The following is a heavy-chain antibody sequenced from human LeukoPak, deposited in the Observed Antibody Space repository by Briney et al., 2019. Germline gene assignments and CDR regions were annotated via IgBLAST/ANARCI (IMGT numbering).Heavy chain of an antibody. Sequence: RIIPILVISNYAQKFQGRVTITADESTSTAYMELSSLRSEDTAVYYCARAADYYGSGIPLYWGQGTLVTVSS. D-gene: IGHD3-10*01. J-gene: IGHJ4*02. CDR2: IIPILVIS. CDR3: ARAADYYGSGIPLY. V-gene: IGHV1-69*04.